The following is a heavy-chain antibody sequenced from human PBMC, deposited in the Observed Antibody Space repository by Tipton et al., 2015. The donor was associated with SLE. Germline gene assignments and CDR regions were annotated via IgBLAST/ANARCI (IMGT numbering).Heavy chain of an antibody. CDR3: ARAAASDHNYYCYLDV. CDR2: ISAYNGHT. CDR1: GYTFINFG. J-gene: IGHJ6*03. V-gene: IGHV1-18*01. Sequence: QLVQSGAEVRKPGPSVKVSCKASGYTFINFGIHWVRQAPGQGLERMGWISAYNGHTNYAQKVQGRVTMTTDASTSTAYMELRTLKADVTAVYFCARAAASDHNYYCYLDVWGRGTTFTVSS. D-gene: IGHD6-25*01.